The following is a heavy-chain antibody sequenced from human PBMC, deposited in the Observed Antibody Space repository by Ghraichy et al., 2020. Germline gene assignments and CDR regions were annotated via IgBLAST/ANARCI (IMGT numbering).Heavy chain of an antibody. CDR3: ARVPGSGSPLYYFDY. D-gene: IGHD3-10*01. V-gene: IGHV4-31*03. Sequence: TLSLTCTVSGGSISSGGYYWSWIRQHPGKGLEWIGYIYYSGSTYYNPSLKSRVTISVDTSKNQFSLKLSSVTAADTAVYYCARVPGSGSPLYYFDYWGQGTLVTVSS. CDR2: IYYSGST. CDR1: GGSISSGGYY. J-gene: IGHJ4*02.